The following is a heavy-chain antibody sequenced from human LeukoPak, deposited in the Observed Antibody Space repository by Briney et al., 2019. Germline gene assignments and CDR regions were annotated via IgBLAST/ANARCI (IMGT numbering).Heavy chain of an antibody. Sequence: GGSLRLSCAASGFTFSSYGMPWVRQAPGKGLEWVAVIWYDGSNKYYADSVKGRFTISRDNSKNTLYLQMNSLRAEDTAVYYCARVRLVRGVQIQYYYYYMDVWGKGTTVTVSS. CDR1: GFTFSSYG. J-gene: IGHJ6*03. CDR3: ARVRLVRGVQIQYYYYYMDV. V-gene: IGHV3-33*01. CDR2: IWYDGSNK. D-gene: IGHD3-10*01.